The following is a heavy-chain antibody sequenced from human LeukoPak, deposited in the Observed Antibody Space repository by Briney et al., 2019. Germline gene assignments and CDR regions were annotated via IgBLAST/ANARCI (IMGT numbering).Heavy chain of an antibody. CDR3: ARGRRDIVLMVYATDHYYYYMDV. J-gene: IGHJ6*03. Sequence: ASVKVSCKASGYTFTGYYMHWVRQAPGQGPEWMGWINPNSGGTNYAQKFQGRVTITRNTSISTAYMELSSLRSEDTAVYYCARGRRDIVLMVYATDHYYYYMDVWGKGTTVTVSS. D-gene: IGHD2-8*01. V-gene: IGHV1-2*02. CDR2: INPNSGGT. CDR1: GYTFTGYY.